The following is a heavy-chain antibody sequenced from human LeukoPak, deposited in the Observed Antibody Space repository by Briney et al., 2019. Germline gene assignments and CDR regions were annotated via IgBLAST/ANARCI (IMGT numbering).Heavy chain of an antibody. CDR1: GFTDSSNY. CDR2: IYSGGST. J-gene: IGHJ4*02. D-gene: IGHD6-6*01. V-gene: IGHV3-66*02. Sequence: GGPLRLSYAVSGFTDSSNYMIWVRQALGRGLEWVSLIYSGGSTDYADPVKGRFTISRDNSKNTVDLQMNSLRPEDTAVYYCARLDSSSHHLPDWGQGALVTVSS. CDR3: ARLDSSSHHLPD.